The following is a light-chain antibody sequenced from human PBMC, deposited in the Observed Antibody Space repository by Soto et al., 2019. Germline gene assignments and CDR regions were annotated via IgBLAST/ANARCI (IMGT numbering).Light chain of an antibody. CDR2: KDI. CDR3: CSYASGNTYV. Sequence: QSALTQPASVSGSPGQSITISCTGTSGDVGTYNLVSWYQQHPGKAPKLLIYKDIKRPSGVSNRFSGSKSGNTASLTISGLQAEDEADYYCCSYASGNTYVFGTGTKVTVL. V-gene: IGLV2-23*01. CDR1: SGDVGTYNL. J-gene: IGLJ1*01.